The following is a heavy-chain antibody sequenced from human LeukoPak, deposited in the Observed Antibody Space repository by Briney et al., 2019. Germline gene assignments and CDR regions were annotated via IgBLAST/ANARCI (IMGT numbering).Heavy chain of an antibody. CDR2: IKPDGSEK. CDR3: ARDTMGATDY. J-gene: IGHJ4*02. D-gene: IGHD1-26*01. CDR1: GFTFSSSW. Sequence: GGSLRLSCAASGFTFSSSWMSWVRQAPGKGLEWVANIKPDGSEKYYVDSVKGRFTISRDNAKNSLYLQMNSLRAEDTAVYFCARDTMGATDYWGQGTLVTVSS. V-gene: IGHV3-7*01.